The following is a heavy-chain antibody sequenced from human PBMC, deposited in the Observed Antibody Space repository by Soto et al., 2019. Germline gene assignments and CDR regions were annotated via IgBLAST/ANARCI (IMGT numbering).Heavy chain of an antibody. J-gene: IGHJ4*02. D-gene: IGHD3-22*01. CDR1: GGSISGYY. V-gene: IGHV4-59*01. CDR3: ARGGYYDSSGYYYFDY. CDR2: IYYSVST. Sequence: SETLSLTCTVSGGSISGYYWSWIRQPPGKGLEWIGYIYYSVSTNYNPSLKSRVTISVATSTNQFSLKLSSVTAADTAVYYCARGGYYDSSGYYYFDYWGQGTLVTVSS.